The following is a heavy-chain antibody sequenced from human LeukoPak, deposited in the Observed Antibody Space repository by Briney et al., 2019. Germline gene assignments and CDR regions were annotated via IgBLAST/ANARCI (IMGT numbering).Heavy chain of an antibody. V-gene: IGHV4-31*03. D-gene: IGHD3-10*01. J-gene: IGHJ5*02. CDR3: ARDAMVRGGSANWFDP. CDR2: IYYSGST. Sequence: SETLSLTCTVSGGSISSGGYYWSWIRQHPGKGLEWIGYIYYSGSTHYNPSLKSRVTISVDTSKNQFSLKLSSVTAADTAVYYCARDAMVRGGSANWFDPWGQGTLVTVSS. CDR1: GGSISSGGYY.